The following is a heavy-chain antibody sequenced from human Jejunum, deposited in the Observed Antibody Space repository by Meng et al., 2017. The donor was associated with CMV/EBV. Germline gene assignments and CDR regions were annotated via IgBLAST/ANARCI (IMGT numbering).Heavy chain of an antibody. D-gene: IGHD6-13*01. CDR1: GYMFTRYN. CDR2: INPKTANP. Sequence: QVQLVQSGAEVKKPGASVKVSCKASGYMFTRYNINWVRQAPGQWLEWMGYINPKTANPTYVQGFTGRFVFSLDTSVSTAYLQISSLEAEDTAVYYCATGSVAADGKGYWGQGTLVTVSS. CDR3: ATGSVAADGKGY. V-gene: IGHV7-4-1*02. J-gene: IGHJ1*01.